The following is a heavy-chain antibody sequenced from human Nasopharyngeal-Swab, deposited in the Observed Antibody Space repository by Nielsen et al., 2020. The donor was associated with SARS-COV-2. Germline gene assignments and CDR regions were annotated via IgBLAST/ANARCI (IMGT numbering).Heavy chain of an antibody. Sequence: GESLKISCAASGFTFSSYAMHWVRQVPGKGLEWVAVISYDGSNKYYADSVKGRFTISRDNSKNTLYLQMNSLRAEDTAVYYCATELAAGPVFDYWGQGTLVTVSS. D-gene: IGHD6-13*01. CDR1: GFTFSSYA. CDR2: ISYDGSNK. CDR3: ATELAAGPVFDY. J-gene: IGHJ4*02. V-gene: IGHV3-30*04.